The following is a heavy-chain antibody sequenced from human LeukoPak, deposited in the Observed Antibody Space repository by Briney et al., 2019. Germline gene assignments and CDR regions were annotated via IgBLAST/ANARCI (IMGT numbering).Heavy chain of an antibody. CDR3: ASLHYSGSYYSPSVFDY. D-gene: IGHD1-26*01. CDR1: GFTFSSYA. J-gene: IGHJ4*02. V-gene: IGHV3-30-3*01. Sequence: GGSLRLSCAASGFTFSSYAMHWVRQAPGKGLEWVAVVSYDGSNKYYADSVKGRFTISRDNSKNTLYLKMNSLRAEDTAVYYCASLHYSGSYYSPSVFDYWGQGTLVTVSS. CDR2: VSYDGSNK.